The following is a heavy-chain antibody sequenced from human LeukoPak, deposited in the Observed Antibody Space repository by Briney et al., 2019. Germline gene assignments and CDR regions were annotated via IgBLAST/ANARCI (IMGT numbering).Heavy chain of an antibody. CDR3: ARAPLRQKYYFDY. CDR2: INPNSGGT. CDR1: GYTFTGYY. J-gene: IGHJ4*02. D-gene: IGHD3-16*01. Sequence: GASVKVSCKASGYTFTGYYMHWVRQAPGQGLEWMGWINPNSGGTNYAQKFQGRVTMTRDTSISTAYMELSRLRSDDTAVYYCARAPLRQKYYFDYWGQGTLVTVSS. V-gene: IGHV1-2*02.